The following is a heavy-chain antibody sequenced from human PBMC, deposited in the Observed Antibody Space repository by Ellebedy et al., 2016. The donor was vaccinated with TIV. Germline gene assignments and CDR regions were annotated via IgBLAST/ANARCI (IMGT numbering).Heavy chain of an antibody. J-gene: IGHJ4*02. CDR3: ARVSIVGATPDY. D-gene: IGHD1-26*01. V-gene: IGHV4-59*01. CDR1: GGSISSYY. Sequence: SETLSLTXTVSGGSISSYYWSWIRQPPGKGLEWIGYIYYSGSTNYNPSLKSRVTISVDTSKNQFSLKLSSVTAADTAVYYCARVSIVGATPDYWGQGTLVTVSS. CDR2: IYYSGST.